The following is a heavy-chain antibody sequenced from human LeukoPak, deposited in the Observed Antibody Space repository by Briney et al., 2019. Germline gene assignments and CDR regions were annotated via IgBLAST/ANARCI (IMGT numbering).Heavy chain of an antibody. CDR1: GASISSYY. J-gene: IGHJ6*02. CDR2: IYYRGST. D-gene: IGHD2-15*01. V-gene: IGHV4-59*01. CDR3: ARDLTGYCSGGSCYTPAYGMDV. Sequence: SETLSLTCTVSGASISSYYWSWIRQPPGKGPEWIGYIYYRGSTNYNPSLKSRVTISVDTSKNQFSLKLSPVTAADTAVYYCARDLTGYCSGGSCYTPAYGMDVWGQGTTVTVSS.